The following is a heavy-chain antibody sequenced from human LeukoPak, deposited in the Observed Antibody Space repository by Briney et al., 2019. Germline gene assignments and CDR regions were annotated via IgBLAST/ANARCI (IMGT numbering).Heavy chain of an antibody. CDR2: IYTSGST. Sequence: PSQTLSPTCTVSGGSISSGSYYWSWIRQPAGKGLEWIGRIYTSGSTNYNPSLKSRVTISVDTSKNQFSLKLRSVTAADTAVYYCARAESGGGYGMDVWGRGTTVTVSS. CDR3: ARAESGGGYGMDV. J-gene: IGHJ6*02. CDR1: GGSISSGSYY. D-gene: IGHD3-10*01. V-gene: IGHV4-61*02.